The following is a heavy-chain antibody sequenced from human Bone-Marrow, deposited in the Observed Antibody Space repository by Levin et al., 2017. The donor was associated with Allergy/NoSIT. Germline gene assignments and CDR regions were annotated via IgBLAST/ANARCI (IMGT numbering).Heavy chain of an antibody. J-gene: IGHJ3*01. V-gene: IGHV5-51*01. CDR2: IYPGDSDV. Sequence: GESLKISCQGTGYDFPYYWIGWVRQKPGKGLEWIGVIYPGDSDVKYSPAFRGQVTISADEASRSTYLQWRSLKASDTAMYYCAASVVVVAAATQVDAFDFWGQGTMVTVSS. CDR3: AASVVVVAAATQVDAFDF. CDR1: GYDFPYYW. D-gene: IGHD2-15*01.